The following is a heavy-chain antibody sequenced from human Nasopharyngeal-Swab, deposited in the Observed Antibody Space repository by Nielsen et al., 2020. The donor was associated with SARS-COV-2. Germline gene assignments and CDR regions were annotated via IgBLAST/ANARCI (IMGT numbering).Heavy chain of an antibody. J-gene: IGHJ6*02. Sequence: AGSLRLSCAASGFTFNNYNFNWVRQAPGKGLEWVSSISSSSYIYYADSVKGRFTISRDNAKNSLYLQMNSLRAEDTAVYYCARDGLDYDFWSAYFMDVWGQGTTVTVSS. V-gene: IGHV3-21*01. D-gene: IGHD3-3*01. CDR3: ARDGLDYDFWSAYFMDV. CDR2: ISSSSYI. CDR1: GFTFNNYN.